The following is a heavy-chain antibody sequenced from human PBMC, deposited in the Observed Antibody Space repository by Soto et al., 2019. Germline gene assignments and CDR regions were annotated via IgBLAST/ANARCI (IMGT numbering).Heavy chain of an antibody. CDR1: GGSFSSYY. D-gene: IGHD3-3*01. CDR3: ARVVLNGGRYDFWSGYYLDGWFDP. V-gene: IGHV4-34*01. J-gene: IGHJ5*02. Sequence: LSLTCAVYGGSFSSYYWSWIRQPPGKGLEWIGEINHSGSTNYNPSLKSRVTISVDTSKNQFSLKLSSVTAADTAVYYCARVVLNGGRYDFWSGYYLDGWFDPWGQGTLVTVSS. CDR2: INHSGST.